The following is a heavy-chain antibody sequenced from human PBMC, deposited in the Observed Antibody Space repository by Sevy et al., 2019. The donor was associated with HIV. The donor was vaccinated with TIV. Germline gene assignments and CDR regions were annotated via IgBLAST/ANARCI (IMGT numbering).Heavy chain of an antibody. J-gene: IGHJ4*02. CDR3: ARDPQRYFDY. V-gene: IGHV3-7*01. CDR2: IKQDGSEK. CDR1: GFAFSSDW. Sequence: GGSLRLSCAASGFAFSSDWMTWVHQAPGKKLEWVANIKQDGSEKYYVDSVKGRFTISRDNAKTSLYLQMNSLRAEDTAVYYSARDPQRYFDYWGQGTLVTVSS.